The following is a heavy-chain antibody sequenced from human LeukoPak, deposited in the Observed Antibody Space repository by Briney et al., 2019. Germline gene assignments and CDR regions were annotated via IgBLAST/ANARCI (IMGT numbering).Heavy chain of an antibody. V-gene: IGHV4-38-2*01. Sequence: GSLRLSCAASGFTFSSYSMNWVRQAPGKGLEWIGSIYHSGDTYYNPSVRSRVTISVDTSKNHFSLKVSSVTAADTAVYYCAAIQGSFDYWGQGTLVIVSS. CDR1: GFTFSSYS. CDR3: AAIQGSFDY. D-gene: IGHD2-15*01. J-gene: IGHJ4*02. CDR2: IYHSGDT.